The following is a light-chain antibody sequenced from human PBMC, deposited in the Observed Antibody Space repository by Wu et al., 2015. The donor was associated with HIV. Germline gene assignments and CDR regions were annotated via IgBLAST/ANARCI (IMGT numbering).Light chain of an antibody. CDR1: QFIRDS. V-gene: IGKV3-15*01. Sequence: EIVLTQSPDTLSLSPGERATLSCRASQFIRDSLAWYQQKPGQAPRLLIFGASTRATGIPARFSGSGSGTEFTLTISSMQAEDFAVYYCQQYDHWPGTFGQGTEVDIK. CDR3: QQYDHWPGT. J-gene: IGKJ1*01. CDR2: GAS.